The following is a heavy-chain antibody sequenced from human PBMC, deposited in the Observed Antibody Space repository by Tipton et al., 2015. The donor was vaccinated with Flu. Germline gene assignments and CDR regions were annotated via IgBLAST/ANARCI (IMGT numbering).Heavy chain of an antibody. Sequence: QSGPEVKKPGASVKVSCKASGYTFTSYYMHWVRQAPGQGLEWMGIINPSGGSTSYAQKYQGRVTMTRDTSTSTVYMALSSLRSEDTAEYYCAGGGGAAATLWGQGTLVTVSS. CDR3: AGGGGAAATL. J-gene: IGHJ4*02. V-gene: IGHV1-46*01. D-gene: IGHD6-13*01. CDR1: GYTFTSYY. CDR2: INPSGGST.